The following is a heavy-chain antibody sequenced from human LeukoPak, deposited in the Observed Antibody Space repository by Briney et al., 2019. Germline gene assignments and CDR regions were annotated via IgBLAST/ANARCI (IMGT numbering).Heavy chain of an antibody. CDR3: AREWFGELSKDY. Sequence: ASVKVSCKASGYSFTSYGISWVRQAPGQGLEWMGWISAYNGNTNYAQKLQGRVTMTTDTSTSTAYMELRSLRSDDTAVYYCAREWFGELSKDYWGQGTLVTVSS. V-gene: IGHV1-18*01. J-gene: IGHJ4*02. CDR2: ISAYNGNT. D-gene: IGHD3-10*01. CDR1: GYSFTSYG.